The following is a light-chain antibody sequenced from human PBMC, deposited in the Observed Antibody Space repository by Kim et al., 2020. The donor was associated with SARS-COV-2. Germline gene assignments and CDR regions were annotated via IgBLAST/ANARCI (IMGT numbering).Light chain of an antibody. V-gene: IGKV1-39*01. CDR1: QSISSY. CDR2: AAS. CDR3: QQSYSTPPYT. J-gene: IGKJ2*01. Sequence: DIQMTQSPSSLSASVGDRVTSTCRASQSISSYLNWYQQKPGKAPKLLIYAASSLQSGVPSRFSGSRSGTDFTITISSRQPEDFATYYCQQSYSTPPYTFGQGTKLEI.